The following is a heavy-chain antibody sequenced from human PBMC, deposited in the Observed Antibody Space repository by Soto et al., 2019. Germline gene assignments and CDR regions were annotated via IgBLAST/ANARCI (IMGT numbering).Heavy chain of an antibody. J-gene: IGHJ6*02. CDR3: VRHITMGASTSNFFYGMDV. CDR1: GGSISSDSYY. D-gene: IGHD3-10*01. V-gene: IGHV4-39*01. CDR2: ISYSGGT. Sequence: SETLSLTCTVSGGSISSDSYYWGWIRQSPEKGLEWIASISYSGGTYYNPTLKSRLIISVDTSKSQFSLKLSSVTAADTAVYYRVRHITMGASTSNFFYGMDVWGQGTTVTVSS.